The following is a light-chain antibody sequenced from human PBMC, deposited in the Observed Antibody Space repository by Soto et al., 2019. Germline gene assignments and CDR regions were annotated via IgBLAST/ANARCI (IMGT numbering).Light chain of an antibody. CDR2: DAS. V-gene: IGKV3-20*01. Sequence: EIVLTQSPGTLSLSPGERATLSCRASQSVSSSYLAWYQQKPGQAPRLLIYDASSRATGIPNRFSGSGSGTDFTLTIRRMETEDFEVYYCQQYDSSPAFGQGTKV. CDR1: QSVSSSY. CDR3: QQYDSSPA. J-gene: IGKJ1*01.